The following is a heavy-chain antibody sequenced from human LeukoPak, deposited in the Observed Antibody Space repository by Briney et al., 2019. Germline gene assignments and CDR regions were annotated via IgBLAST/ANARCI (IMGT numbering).Heavy chain of an antibody. Sequence: ASVKVSCKVSGYTLTELSMHWVRQAPGKGLEWMGDFDPEDGETIYAQKFQGRVTMTEDTSTDTAYMELSSLRSEDTAVYYCATVLIDYSNSMGFDYWGRGTLVTVSS. V-gene: IGHV1-24*01. CDR2: FDPEDGET. CDR1: GYTLTELS. CDR3: ATVLIDYSNSMGFDY. J-gene: IGHJ4*02. D-gene: IGHD2/OR15-2a*01.